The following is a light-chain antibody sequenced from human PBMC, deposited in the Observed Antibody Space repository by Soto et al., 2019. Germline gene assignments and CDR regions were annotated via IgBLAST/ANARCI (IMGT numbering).Light chain of an antibody. J-gene: IGLJ2*01. CDR1: SSDIGAYNY. Sequence: QSALTQPPSASGSPGQSVTISCSGTSSDIGAYNYVSWYQQHPGKAPKLLISEVTKRPSGVPDRFSGSKSGNTASLTVSGLQCDDEADYYCSSYGGNNNYVIFGGGTKVTVL. CDR3: SSYGGNNNYVI. V-gene: IGLV2-8*01. CDR2: EVT.